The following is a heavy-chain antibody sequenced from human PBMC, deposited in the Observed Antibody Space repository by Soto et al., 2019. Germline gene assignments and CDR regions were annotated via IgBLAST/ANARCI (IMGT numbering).Heavy chain of an antibody. D-gene: IGHD4-17*01. CDR3: ARDYGGNRFDY. V-gene: IGHV3-33*01. CDR1: GFTFSSYG. Sequence: TGGSLRLSCAASGFTFSSYGMHWVRQAPGKGLEWVAVIWYDGSNKYYADSVKGRFTISRDNSKNTLYLQMNSLRAEDTAVYYCARDYGGNRFDYWGQGTLVTVSS. J-gene: IGHJ4*02. CDR2: IWYDGSNK.